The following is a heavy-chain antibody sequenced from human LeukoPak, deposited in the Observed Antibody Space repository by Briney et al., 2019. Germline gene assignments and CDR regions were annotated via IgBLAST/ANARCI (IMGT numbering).Heavy chain of an antibody. V-gene: IGHV5-51*01. CDR3: ARGTSLYSLPLDY. CDR1: GYSFTSYW. Sequence: GESLKISCKGSGYSFTSYWIGWVRQMPGRGLEWMGIIYPGDSDTRYSPSFQGQVTISADKSISTAYLQWSSLKASDTAMYYCARGTSLYSLPLDYWGQGTLVTVSS. J-gene: IGHJ4*02. D-gene: IGHD2-15*01. CDR2: IYPGDSDT.